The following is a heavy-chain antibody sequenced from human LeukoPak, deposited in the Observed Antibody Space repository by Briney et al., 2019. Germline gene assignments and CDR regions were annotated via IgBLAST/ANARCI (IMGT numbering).Heavy chain of an antibody. J-gene: IGHJ4*02. CDR2: IHYDGTIT. CDR3: VKDGHCTHTSCYYFDY. Sequence: GGSLRLSCAASGCTFSAYGMHWVRKVPGKGLEWVAFIHYDGTITYYADSVKGRFTISRDSSKNTLFLQMNSLGAEDTAVYYCVKDGHCTHTSCYYFDYWGQGTLVTVSS. CDR1: GCTFSAYG. V-gene: IGHV3-30*02. D-gene: IGHD2-2*01.